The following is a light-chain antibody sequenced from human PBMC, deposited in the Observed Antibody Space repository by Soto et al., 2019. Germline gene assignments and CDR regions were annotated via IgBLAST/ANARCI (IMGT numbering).Light chain of an antibody. CDR2: AAS. J-gene: IGKJ1*01. CDR3: QHYNSYSEA. V-gene: IGKV1-16*01. CDR1: QSVSDS. Sequence: DIQMTQSPSSLSASVGDRVTITCRANQSVSDSLNWYQQKPGKVPKLLIYAASSLRSGVPSRISGSGSGTEFTLTISSLQPDDFATYYCQHYNSYSEAFGQGTKVDIK.